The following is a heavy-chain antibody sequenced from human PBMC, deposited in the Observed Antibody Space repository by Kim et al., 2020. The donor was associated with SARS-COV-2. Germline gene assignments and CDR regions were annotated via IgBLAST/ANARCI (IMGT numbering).Heavy chain of an antibody. CDR3: ARALYSGDSGGGWYGHDY. CDR1: GFTFSSYG. D-gene: IGHD6-19*01. CDR2: IWNNGGNK. Sequence: GGSLRLSCAASGFTFSSYGMHWVRQAPGKGLEWVAVIWNNGGNKYYTDSVKGRFTISRDNSKNTLYLQMNSLRAEDTAVYYCARALYSGDSGGGWYGHDYWGQGTLVTVSS. J-gene: IGHJ4*02. V-gene: IGHV3-33*01.